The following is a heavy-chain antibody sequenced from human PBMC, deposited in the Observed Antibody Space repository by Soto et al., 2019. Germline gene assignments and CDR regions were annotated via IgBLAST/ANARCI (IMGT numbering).Heavy chain of an antibody. V-gene: IGHV1-46*01. D-gene: IGHD3-10*02. CDR2: MNPGDGST. CDR3: ARSYVQSRPIDY. CDR1: GYSITAYY. J-gene: IGHJ4*02. Sequence: QVQLVQSGAEVKKPGASVKVSCQASGYSITAYYLHWVRQVPGQGFEWMGVMNPGDGSTRSSQGFQGRVTMTADTSTSTVYMELSSLRSEDTAVYYCARSYVQSRPIDYWGQGPLVTVSS.